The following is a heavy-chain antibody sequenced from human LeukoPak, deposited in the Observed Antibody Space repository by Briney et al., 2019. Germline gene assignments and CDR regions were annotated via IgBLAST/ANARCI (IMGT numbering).Heavy chain of an antibody. J-gene: IGHJ4*02. CDR1: GGSISSGGYY. CDR2: IYYSGST. V-gene: IGHV4-31*03. D-gene: IGHD3-22*01. CDR3: AREGYYDSSGYSFFDY. Sequence: SQTLSLTCTASGGSISSGGYYWSWIRQHPGKGLEWIGYIYYSGSTYYNPSLKSRVTISVDTSKNQFSLKLSSVTAADTAVYYCAREGYYDSSGYSFFDYWGQGTLVTVSS.